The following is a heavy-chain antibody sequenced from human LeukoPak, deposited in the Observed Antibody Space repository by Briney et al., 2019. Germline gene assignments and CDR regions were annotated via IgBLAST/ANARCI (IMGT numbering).Heavy chain of an antibody. D-gene: IGHD1-14*01. V-gene: IGHV5-51*01. J-gene: IGHJ5*02. CDR2: VYPAGSTI. CDR3: ARRKYSDTWFDP. Sequence: GESLKISCKASEYDFANYWIGWVRQMPGKGLEWMGIVYPAGSTIHYSPSFQGQVTISVDRSISTAYLQWTSLRASDSAMYFCARRKYSDTWFDPWGQGTLVTVSS. CDR1: EYDFANYW.